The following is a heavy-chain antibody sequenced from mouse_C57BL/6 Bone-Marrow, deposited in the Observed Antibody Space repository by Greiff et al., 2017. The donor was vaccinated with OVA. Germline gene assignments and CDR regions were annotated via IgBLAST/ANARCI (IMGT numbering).Heavy chain of an antibody. Sequence: EVKLVESGGGLVQPGGSLKLSCAASGFTFSDYYMSWVRQTPEKRLEWVAYISNGGGSTYYPDTVKGRFTISRDNAKNTLYLQMSRLKSEDTAMYYCARLYYYGWYFDVWGTGTTVTVSS. CDR1: GFTFSDYY. J-gene: IGHJ1*03. CDR3: ARLYYYGWYFDV. CDR2: ISNGGGST. D-gene: IGHD1-1*01. V-gene: IGHV5-12*01.